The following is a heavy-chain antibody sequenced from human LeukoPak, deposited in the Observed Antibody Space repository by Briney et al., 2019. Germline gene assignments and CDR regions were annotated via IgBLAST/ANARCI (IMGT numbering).Heavy chain of an antibody. J-gene: IGHJ3*02. CDR2: ISNTGST. CDR3: ARARNYYDSSDYYYEGDAFDI. V-gene: IGHV4-4*07. CDR1: GGSISSYS. D-gene: IGHD3-22*01. Sequence: SETLSLTCTVSGGSISSYSWSWIRQPAGKGLEWIGHISNTGSTKYNPSLKSRVTMSVDTSKNQFSLKLSSVTAADTAVYYCARARNYYDSSDYYYEGDAFDIWGQGTMVTVSS.